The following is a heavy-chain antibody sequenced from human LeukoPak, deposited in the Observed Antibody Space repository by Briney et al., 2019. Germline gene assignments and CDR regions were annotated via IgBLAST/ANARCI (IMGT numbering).Heavy chain of an antibody. CDR1: GFTFSSYS. J-gene: IGHJ5*02. CDR2: ISSSSSYI. Sequence: GGSLRLSCAVSGFTFSSYSMTWVRQAPGKGLEWVSSISSSSSYIYYADSVKGRFTISRDNAKNSLYLQMNSLRAEDTAVYYCAREPYYDILTGYPPNWFDPWGQGTLVTVSS. D-gene: IGHD3-9*01. V-gene: IGHV3-21*01. CDR3: AREPYYDILTGYPPNWFDP.